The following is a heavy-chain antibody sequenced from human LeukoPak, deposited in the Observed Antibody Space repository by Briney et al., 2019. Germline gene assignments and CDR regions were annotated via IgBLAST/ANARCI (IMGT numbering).Heavy chain of an antibody. CDR2: ITSSSGYT. D-gene: IGHD1-1*01. Sequence: GGSLRLTCAASGFTFSSYSMNWVRQAPGKGLEWVSSITSSSGYTYYADSVKGRFTISRDNAKNSLYLQMNSLRAEDTAVYYCASWNPAVGYWGQGTLVTVSS. J-gene: IGHJ4*02. CDR1: GFTFSSYS. V-gene: IGHV3-21*06. CDR3: ASWNPAVGY.